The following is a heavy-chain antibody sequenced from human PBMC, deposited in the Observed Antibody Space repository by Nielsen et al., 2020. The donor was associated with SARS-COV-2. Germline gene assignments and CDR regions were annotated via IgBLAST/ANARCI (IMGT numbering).Heavy chain of an antibody. CDR2: IYYSGST. Sequence: SETLSLTCAVSGCSILIVGYSLSWILHPPGKGLEWIGYIYYSGSTYYNPSLNSRVTISVDTSKNQFSLKLSSVTAADTAVYYCARADDILTGYYIYGMDVWGQGTTVTVSS. CDR1: GCSILIVGYS. CDR3: ARADDILTGYYIYGMDV. D-gene: IGHD3-9*01. J-gene: IGHJ6*02. V-gene: IGHV4-30-4*07.